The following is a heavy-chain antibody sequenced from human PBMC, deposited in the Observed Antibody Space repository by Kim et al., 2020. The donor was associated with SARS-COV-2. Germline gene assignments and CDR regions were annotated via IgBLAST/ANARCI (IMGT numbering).Heavy chain of an antibody. CDR3: ARSSSSSPAYYYYYYMDV. V-gene: IGHV3-53*01. CDR2: IYSGGST. J-gene: IGHJ6*03. D-gene: IGHD6-6*01. Sequence: GGSLRLSCAASGFTVSSNYMSWVRQAPGKGLEWVSVIYSGGSTYYADSVKGRFTISRDNSKNTLYLQMNSLRAEDTAVYYCARSSSSSPAYYYYYYMDVWGKGTTVTVSS. CDR1: GFTVSSNY.